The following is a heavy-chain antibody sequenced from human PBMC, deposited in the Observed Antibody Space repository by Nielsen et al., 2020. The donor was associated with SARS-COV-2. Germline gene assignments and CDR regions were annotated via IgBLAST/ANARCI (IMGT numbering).Heavy chain of an antibody. Sequence: WIRQPPGKGLEWVGCIFFSGKSYYNPSLRSRVVISLDTSKNQFSLTLNSVTAADTAVYFCARGGDDFWGASDSWGQGALVTVSS. CDR2: IFFSGKS. V-gene: IGHV4-31*02. J-gene: IGHJ4*02. CDR3: ARGGDDFWGASDS. D-gene: IGHD3-3*01.